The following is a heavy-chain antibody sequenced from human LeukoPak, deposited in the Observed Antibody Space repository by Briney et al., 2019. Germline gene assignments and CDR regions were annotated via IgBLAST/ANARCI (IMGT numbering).Heavy chain of an antibody. V-gene: IGHV3-30-3*01. CDR2: IPNDGSNK. CDR3: DYYFDY. Sequence: PGRSLRLSCAASAFTFISYAMDWVHQAPSNGREWVAVIPNDGSNKYYADSVKGRFTISRDNSKNTLSLQMNSLRAEVIVDRLPDYYFDYWGQGTLVTVSS. D-gene: IGHD3-16*02. CDR1: AFTFISYA. J-gene: IGHJ4*02.